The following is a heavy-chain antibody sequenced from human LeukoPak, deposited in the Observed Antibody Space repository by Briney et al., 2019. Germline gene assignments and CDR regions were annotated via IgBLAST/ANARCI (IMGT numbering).Heavy chain of an antibody. CDR3: ARVAGSGYCEY. J-gene: IGHJ4*02. Sequence: PSETLSLTCTVSGYSISSGYYWGWIRQPPGKGLEWIGSICHSGSTYYNPSLKSRVTISVDTSKNQFSLKLSSVTAADTAVYYCARVAGSGYCEYWGQGTLVTVSS. CDR1: GYSISSGYY. D-gene: IGHD6-19*01. CDR2: ICHSGST. V-gene: IGHV4-38-2*02.